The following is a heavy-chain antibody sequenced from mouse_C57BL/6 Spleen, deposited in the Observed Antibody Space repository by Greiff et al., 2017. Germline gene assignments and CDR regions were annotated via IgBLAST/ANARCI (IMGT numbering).Heavy chain of an antibody. J-gene: IGHJ3*01. CDR2: IDPSDSYT. Sequence: QVQLKQPGAELVMPGASVKLSCKASGYTFTSYWMHWVKQRPGQGLEWIGEIDPSDSYTNYNQKFKGKSTLTVDKSSSTAYMQLSSLTSEDSAVYYWARGDSSLFAYWGQGTLVTVSA. CDR1: GYTFTSYW. V-gene: IGHV1-69*01. CDR3: ARGDSSLFAY.